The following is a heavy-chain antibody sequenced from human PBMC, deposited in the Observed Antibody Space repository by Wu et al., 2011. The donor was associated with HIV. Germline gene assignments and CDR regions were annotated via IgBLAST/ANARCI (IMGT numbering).Heavy chain of an antibody. J-gene: IGHJ3*02. CDR3: ARDISSSWYELGAFDI. D-gene: IGHD6-13*01. CDR1: GYSFTSYG. V-gene: IGHV1-18*01. Sequence: QVQLVQSEAELKKPGASVSVSCKASGYSFTSYGISWVRQVPGQGLEWIAWINTNNGEVKSAQKLQGRITVTADTSSTTVYMEVRSLRSDDTAVYYCARDISSSWYELGAFDIWGLGTMVTVSS. CDR2: INTNNGEV.